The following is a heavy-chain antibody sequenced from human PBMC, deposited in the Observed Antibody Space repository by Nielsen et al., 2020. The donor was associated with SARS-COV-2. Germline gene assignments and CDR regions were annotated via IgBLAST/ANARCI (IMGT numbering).Heavy chain of an antibody. D-gene: IGHD3-16*02. Sequence: VRQAPGQGLEWMGWMNPNSGNTGYAQKFQGRVTMTRNTSISTAYMELSSLRSEDTAVYYCASGNYDYVWGSYRSHYYFDYWGQGTLVTVSS. CDR3: ASGNYDYVWGSYRSHYYFDY. V-gene: IGHV1-8*01. CDR2: MNPNSGNT. J-gene: IGHJ4*02.